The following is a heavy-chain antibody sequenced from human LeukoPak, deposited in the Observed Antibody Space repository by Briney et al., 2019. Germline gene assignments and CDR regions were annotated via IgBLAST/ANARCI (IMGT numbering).Heavy chain of an antibody. V-gene: IGHV1-18*01. D-gene: IGHD2-15*01. CDR3: ARDEAWGYCSESSCYAGLGNNWLDP. J-gene: IGHJ5*02. Sequence: ASVKVSCKASGYTFTNYGISWVRQAPGQGLDWMGWISGYNGNTNYAPKFQGRVTMTTDTYTSTAYMELRSLRSDDTAVYYCARDEAWGYCSESSCYAGLGNNWLDPWGQGTLVTVSS. CDR1: GYTFTNYG. CDR2: ISGYNGNT.